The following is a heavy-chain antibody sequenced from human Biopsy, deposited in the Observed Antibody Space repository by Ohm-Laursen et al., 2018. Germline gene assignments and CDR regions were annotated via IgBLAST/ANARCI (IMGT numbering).Heavy chain of an antibody. CDR3: ARSGSDSLNYYFDF. CDR2: TFYRAKWYT. CDR1: GDSVSSNRAA. D-gene: IGHD2-21*02. Sequence: QTLSLTCAISGDSVSSNRAAWNWIRQSPSRGLEWLGRTFYRAKWYTNFAVSVKSRITLTPDPSTNQFSLQLNSVTPDDTAVYYCARSGSDSLNYYFDFWGQGTLVTVSS. V-gene: IGHV6-1*01. J-gene: IGHJ4*02.